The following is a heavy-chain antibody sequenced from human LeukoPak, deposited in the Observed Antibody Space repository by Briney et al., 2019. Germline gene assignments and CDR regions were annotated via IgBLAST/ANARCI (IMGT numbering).Heavy chain of an antibody. CDR3: ASWELKIPYAFDI. V-gene: IGHV3-48*04. D-gene: IGHD1-26*01. CDR1: GFTLSTSS. CDR2: IDKSSNPI. J-gene: IGHJ3*02. Sequence: GGSLRLSCAASGFTLSTSSMNWVRQAPGKGLEWISYIDKSSNPIYYADSVKGRFTISRDSAKNSLYLQMNSLRAEDTAVYYCASWELKIPYAFDIWGQGTMVIVSS.